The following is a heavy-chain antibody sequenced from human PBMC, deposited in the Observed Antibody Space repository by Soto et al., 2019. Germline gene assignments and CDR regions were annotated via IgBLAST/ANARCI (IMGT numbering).Heavy chain of an antibody. D-gene: IGHD2-15*01. CDR1: GYTFTSYG. Sequence: GTPVKVSCKASGYTFTSYGISWVRQSPEQGLEWMGWISAYNGNTNYAQKLQGRVTMTTDTSTSTAYMELRSLRSDDTAVYYCARDLGYCSGGSCPNFDYWGQGTLVTVSS. CDR2: ISAYNGNT. V-gene: IGHV1-18*01. CDR3: ARDLGYCSGGSCPNFDY. J-gene: IGHJ4*02.